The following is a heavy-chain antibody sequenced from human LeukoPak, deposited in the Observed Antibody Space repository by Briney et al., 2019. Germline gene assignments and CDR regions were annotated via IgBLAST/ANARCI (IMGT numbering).Heavy chain of an antibody. V-gene: IGHV3-23*01. CDR2: IRSNGENT. CDR3: AILSWDGRGSFY. J-gene: IGHJ4*02. CDR1: GFTFSTYS. Sequence: SGGSLGLSCAASGFTFSTYSMSWVRQAPGKGLEWVSAIRSNGENTYYADSVRGRFTISRDNSRGTLSLQMNSLRADDTAVYFCAILSWDGRGSFYWGQGTLVSVSS. D-gene: IGHD2/OR15-2a*01.